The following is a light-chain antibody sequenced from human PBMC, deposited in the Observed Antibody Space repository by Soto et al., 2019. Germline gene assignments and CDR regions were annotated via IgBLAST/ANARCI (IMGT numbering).Light chain of an antibody. CDR2: GNS. Sequence: QSVLTQPPSVSGAPGQRVTISGTGSSSNIGAGYDVHWYQQLPGTAPKLLIYGNSNRPSGVPDRFSGSKSGTSASLAITGLQAQDDADYYCQSYDSSLSGYVFGTGTQLTVL. CDR3: QSYDSSLSGYV. CDR1: SSNIGAGYD. J-gene: IGLJ1*01. V-gene: IGLV1-40*01.